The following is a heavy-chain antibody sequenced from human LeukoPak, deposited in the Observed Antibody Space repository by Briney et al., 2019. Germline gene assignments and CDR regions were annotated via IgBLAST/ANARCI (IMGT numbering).Heavy chain of an antibody. V-gene: IGHV4-59*08. CDR3: ARLRVSLAAAGGNFDY. CDR1: GGSISSYY. J-gene: IGHJ4*02. CDR2: IYYSGST. Sequence: PSETLSLTCPVSGGSISSYYWSWIRQPPGKGLEGIGYIYYSGSTNYNPSLKSRVTISVDTSNNQFSLKLSSVTAADTAVYYCARLRVSLAAAGGNFDYWGQGTLVTVSS. D-gene: IGHD6-13*01.